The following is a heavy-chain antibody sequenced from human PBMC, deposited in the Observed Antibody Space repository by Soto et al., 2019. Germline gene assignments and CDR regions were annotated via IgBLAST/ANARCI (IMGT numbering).Heavy chain of an antibody. V-gene: IGHV4-30-2*01. D-gene: IGHD4-17*01. CDR3: ARATVTYYYFDY. J-gene: IGHJ4*02. CDR1: GGSISSGGYS. CDR2: IYHSGST. Sequence: SETLSLTCAVSGGSISSGGYSWSWIRQPAGKGLEWIGFIYHSGSTNYNPSLKSRVTMSVDRSKNQSSLKLRSVTAADTAVYYCARATVTYYYFDYWGQGTLVTVSS.